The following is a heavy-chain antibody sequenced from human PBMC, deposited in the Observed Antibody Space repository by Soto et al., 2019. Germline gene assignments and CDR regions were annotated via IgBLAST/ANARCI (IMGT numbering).Heavy chain of an antibody. Sequence: QVQLQESGPGLVKPSQTLSLTCTVSGGSISSGDYYWSWIRQPPGKGLEWIGYIYYSGSTYYNPSIKSRVTIPVDTSKNQFSLKLSSVTAADTAVYYCARMGVGATTSDYWGQGTLVTVSS. J-gene: IGHJ4*02. CDR1: GGSISSGDYY. CDR3: ARMGVGATTSDY. V-gene: IGHV4-30-4*01. CDR2: IYYSGST. D-gene: IGHD1-26*01.